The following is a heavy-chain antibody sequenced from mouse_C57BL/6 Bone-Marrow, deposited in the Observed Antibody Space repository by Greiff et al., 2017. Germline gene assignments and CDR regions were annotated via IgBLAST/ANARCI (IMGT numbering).Heavy chain of an antibody. CDR1: GYAFSSYW. J-gene: IGHJ3*01. CDR2: IFPGDGDT. V-gene: IGHV1-80*01. Sequence: QVHVKQSGAELVKPGASVKISCKASGYAFSSYWMNWVKQRPGTGLEWIGQIFPGDGDTNYNGKFQGKATLTADKSSSTAYMQLSSLTSEDSAVYFCARGAYWGQGTLVTVSA. CDR3: ARGAY.